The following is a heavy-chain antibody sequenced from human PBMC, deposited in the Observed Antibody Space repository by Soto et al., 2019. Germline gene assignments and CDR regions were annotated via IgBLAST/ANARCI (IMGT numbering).Heavy chain of an antibody. CDR3: ATLHSGWQQFFVY. J-gene: IGHJ4*02. Sequence: GGSLRLSCAASGFTFSSYSMNWVRQAPGKGLEWVSSISSSSSYIYYADSVKGRFTISRDNAKNSLYLQMNSLRAEDTAVYYCATLHSGWQQFFVYWGQGTLVTVS. CDR2: ISSSSSYI. V-gene: IGHV3-21*01. CDR1: GFTFSSYS. D-gene: IGHD6-19*01.